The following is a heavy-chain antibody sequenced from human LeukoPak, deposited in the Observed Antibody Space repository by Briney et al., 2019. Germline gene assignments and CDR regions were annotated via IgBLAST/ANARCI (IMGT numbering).Heavy chain of an antibody. CDR3: ARAGYYGDDAFDL. J-gene: IGHJ3*01. V-gene: IGHV3-7*01. CDR2: IRQDGSEK. D-gene: IGHD2/OR15-2a*01. Sequence: GGSLRLSCAASGFIFSSYAMSWVRQAPGKGLEWVANIRQDGSEKYYVDSVKGRLTISRDNAKNSLYLQMNSLRAEDTGIYYCARAGYYGDDAFDLWGQGTMVTVSS. CDR1: GFIFSSYA.